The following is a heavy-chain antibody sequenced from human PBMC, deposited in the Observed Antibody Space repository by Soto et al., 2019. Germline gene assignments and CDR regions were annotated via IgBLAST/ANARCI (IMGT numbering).Heavy chain of an antibody. Sequence: QVQLQESGPGLVKPSETLSLTCTVSGGSISNYYCSWFRQPPGKGLEWIGALHYGGNSDYNPSLGIRVTRSVDTHKQQFSRRVSSVTAADTALYYGARQGLGAIHGLVDVWGQGTTVIVSS. J-gene: IGHJ6*02. CDR2: LHYGGNS. D-gene: IGHD3-16*01. CDR3: ARQGLGAIHGLVDV. V-gene: IGHV4-59*08. CDR1: GGSISNYY.